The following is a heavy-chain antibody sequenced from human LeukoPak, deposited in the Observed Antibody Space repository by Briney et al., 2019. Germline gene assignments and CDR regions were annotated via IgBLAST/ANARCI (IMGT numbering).Heavy chain of an antibody. CDR1: GFTFSSYS. Sequence: GGSLRLSCAASGFTFSSYSMNWVRQAPGKGLEWVSSISSSSSYIYYADSVKGRFTISRDNAKNSLYLQMNSLRAEDTAVYYCARDYYDSSGYNWFDPWGQGTLVTVSS. V-gene: IGHV3-21*01. CDR3: ARDYYDSSGYNWFDP. CDR2: ISSSSSYI. D-gene: IGHD3-22*01. J-gene: IGHJ5*02.